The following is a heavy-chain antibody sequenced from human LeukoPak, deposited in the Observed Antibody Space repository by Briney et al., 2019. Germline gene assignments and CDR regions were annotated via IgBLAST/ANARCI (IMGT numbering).Heavy chain of an antibody. J-gene: IGHJ4*02. CDR3: ARDLGTYYAY. CDR1: GFTVSNNY. CDR2: IYTGGST. Sequence: GGSLRLSCAASGFTVSNNYMSWVRQAPGKGLEWVSIIYTGGSTYYADSVKGRFTISRDNSKNMLYLQMNSLRAEDTAVCYCARDLGTYYAYWGQGTLVTVSS. V-gene: IGHV3-53*01. D-gene: IGHD1-26*01.